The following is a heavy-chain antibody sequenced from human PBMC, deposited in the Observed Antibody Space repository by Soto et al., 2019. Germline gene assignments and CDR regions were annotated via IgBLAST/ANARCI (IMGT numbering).Heavy chain of an antibody. D-gene: IGHD2-8*02. V-gene: IGHV4-4*02. Sequence: PSETLSLTCTVSGDSITSSYWWSWVRQPPGRGLEWIGKISHTGTTYYNPSLESRITMSVDTSKNQFSLKLTSVTAADTAVYYCARDKITGLFDYWGQGTLVTVSS. CDR1: GDSITSSYW. CDR2: ISHTGTT. J-gene: IGHJ4*02. CDR3: ARDKITGLFDY.